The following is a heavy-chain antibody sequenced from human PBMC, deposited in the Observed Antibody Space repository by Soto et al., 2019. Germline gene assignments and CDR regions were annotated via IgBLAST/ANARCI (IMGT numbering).Heavy chain of an antibody. V-gene: IGHV4-59*12. D-gene: IGHD3-22*01. CDR3: ARTYDSNGYANEFDS. J-gene: IGHJ4*02. CDR2: IYDNGIT. CDR1: GRSITSYY. Sequence: QVVLQESGPGLVKPSETLSLMCSVSGRSITSYYWSWVRQPPGKGLERIGYIYDNGITSQNPSLKSRVTMSADTSQNQCSLKLTSVTGADTAVYYCARTYDSNGYANEFDSWGQGILVTVTS.